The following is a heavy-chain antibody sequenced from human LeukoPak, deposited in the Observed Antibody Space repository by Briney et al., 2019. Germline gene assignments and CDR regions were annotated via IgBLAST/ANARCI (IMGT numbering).Heavy chain of an antibody. Sequence: ASVKVSCKASGYTFTAYYMHWVRQAPGQGLEWMGWINCNSGGAKYAQIFQGRVTMTRDTSFSTAYMELSRLRSDDTAVYYCARSDQQMAYDAFDTWGQGTMVTVSS. CDR1: GYTFTAYY. J-gene: IGHJ3*02. V-gene: IGHV1-2*02. CDR3: ARSDQQMAYDAFDT. D-gene: IGHD5-24*01. CDR2: INCNSGGA.